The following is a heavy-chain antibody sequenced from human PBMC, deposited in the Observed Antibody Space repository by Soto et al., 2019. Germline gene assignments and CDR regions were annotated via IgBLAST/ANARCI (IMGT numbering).Heavy chain of an antibody. CDR1: GYTFTSYS. CDR2: INPSGGST. J-gene: IGHJ4*02. Sequence: QVQLVQSGAEVKKPGASVKISCKASGYTFTSYSMHWVRQAPGQGLEWMGIINPSGGSTNYAQKLQGRLAMTRDTSTSTVYMELNSLRSEDTAVYYCARPPYPGCINAVCYPLDYWGQGTLVTVSS. CDR3: ARPPYPGCINAVCYPLDY. V-gene: IGHV1-46*01. D-gene: IGHD2-8*01.